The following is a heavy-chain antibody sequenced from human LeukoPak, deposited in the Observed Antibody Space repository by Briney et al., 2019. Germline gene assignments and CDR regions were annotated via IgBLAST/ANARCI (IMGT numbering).Heavy chain of an antibody. CDR2: ISGSGGST. CDR3: AKSRGYSYGYSDY. J-gene: IGHJ4*02. D-gene: IGHD5-18*01. Sequence: GGSLRLSCAASGFTFSSYAMSWVRQAPGKGLEWVSAISGSGGSTYYADSVKGRYTISRDNSKNTLYLQMNRLRAEDTAVYYCAKSRGYSYGYSDYWGQGTLVTVSS. V-gene: IGHV3-23*01. CDR1: GFTFSSYA.